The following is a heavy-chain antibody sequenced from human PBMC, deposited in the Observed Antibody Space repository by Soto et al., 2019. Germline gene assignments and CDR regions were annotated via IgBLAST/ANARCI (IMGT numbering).Heavy chain of an antibody. Sequence: ASVKVSCKASGYTFTKYVMHWVRQAPGQRLEWMGWIDAGNGNTVYLQKFQGRVTITRDTSASTAYMELSSLRSEDTAVYYCARDNHGWSDYWGQGTLVTVS. J-gene: IGHJ4*02. D-gene: IGHD6-19*01. CDR3: ARDNHGWSDY. CDR2: IDAGNGNT. CDR1: GYTFTKYV. V-gene: IGHV1-3*01.